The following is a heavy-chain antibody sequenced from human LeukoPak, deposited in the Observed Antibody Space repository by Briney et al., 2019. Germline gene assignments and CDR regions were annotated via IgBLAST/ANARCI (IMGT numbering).Heavy chain of an antibody. CDR3: ARDLGPTSSWYFHWFDP. CDR2: ISISGSFT. V-gene: IGHV3-11*01. D-gene: IGHD6-13*01. Sequence: AGGSLRLSCAASGFSLSDYYMSWIRQAPGKGLEWVSHISISGSFTSYADSVKGRFTISRDNAKNSLYLQMNSLRAEDTAVYYCARDLGPTSSWYFHWFDPWGQGTLVTVFS. CDR1: GFSLSDYY. J-gene: IGHJ5*02.